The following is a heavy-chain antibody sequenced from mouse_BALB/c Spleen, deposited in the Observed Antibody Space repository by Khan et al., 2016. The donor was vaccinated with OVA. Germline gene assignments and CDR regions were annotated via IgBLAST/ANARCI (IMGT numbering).Heavy chain of an antibody. V-gene: IGHV3-2*02. CDR2: ISYSGST. J-gene: IGHJ3*01. Sequence: EVQLQESGPGLVKPSQSLSLTCTVTGYSITSDYAWNWIRQFPRNKLEWMGYISYSGSTRYNPSLKSRISITRDTSKNQFFLQLNSVTTEDTATYFCARSGYEAWFAYWGQGTLVTVSA. CDR1: GYSITSDYA. D-gene: IGHD2-14*01. CDR3: ARSGYEAWFAY.